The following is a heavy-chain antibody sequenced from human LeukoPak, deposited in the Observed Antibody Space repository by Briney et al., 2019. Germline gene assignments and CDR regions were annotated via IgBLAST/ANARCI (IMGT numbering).Heavy chain of an antibody. V-gene: IGHV3-7*01. Sequence: GGSLRLSCAASGFTFSSYWMSWVRQAPGKGLEWVANIKQDGSETYYADSVKGRFTISRDNAKNSLNLQMNSLRAEDTAVYYCARLKGITMVRGVFDDWGQGTLVTVSS. J-gene: IGHJ4*02. CDR2: IKQDGSET. CDR1: GFTFSSYW. CDR3: ARLKGITMVRGVFDD. D-gene: IGHD3-10*01.